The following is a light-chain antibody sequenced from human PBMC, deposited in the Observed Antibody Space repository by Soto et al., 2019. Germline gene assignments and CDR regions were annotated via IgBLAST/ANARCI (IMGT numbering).Light chain of an antibody. CDR2: DAS. CDR3: QQYNSYPET. CDR1: QSIGTW. J-gene: IGKJ1*01. V-gene: IGKV1-5*01. Sequence: GEGVTITFRASQSIGTWLAWYQQKPGKAPKLLIYDASSLESGVPSRFSGSGSWTEFTLTISSLQPDDFATNYCQQYNSYPETFGQGTKVDIK.